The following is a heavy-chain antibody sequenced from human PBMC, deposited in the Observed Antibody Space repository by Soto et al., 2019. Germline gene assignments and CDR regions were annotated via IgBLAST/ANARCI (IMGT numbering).Heavy chain of an antibody. V-gene: IGHV2-5*02. CDR1: GFSLSTSGVG. J-gene: IGHJ5*02. CDR3: ARKSRGITGTTNSPLHSVWFDP. D-gene: IGHD1-7*01. Sequence: QITLKESGPTLVKPTQTLTLTCTFSGFSLSTSGVGVGWIRQPPGKALEWLALIYWDDDKRYSPSLKSRLTITKDTSKNQVVLTMTNMDPVDTATYYCARKSRGITGTTNSPLHSVWFDPWGQGTLVTVSS. CDR2: IYWDDDK.